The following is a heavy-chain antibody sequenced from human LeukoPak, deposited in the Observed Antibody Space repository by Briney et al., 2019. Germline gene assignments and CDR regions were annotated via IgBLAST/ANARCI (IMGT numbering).Heavy chain of an antibody. CDR3: ARLIPLLRPSGYFDY. D-gene: IGHD2-21*01. CDR2: IYYSGST. Sequence: SETLSLTCTVSGGSISSSSYYWGWIRQPPGKELEWIGSIYYSGSTYYNPSLKSRVTISVDTSKNQFSLKLSSVTAADTAVYYCARLIPLLRPSGYFDYWGQGTLVTVSS. CDR1: GGSISSSSYY. V-gene: IGHV4-39*01. J-gene: IGHJ4*02.